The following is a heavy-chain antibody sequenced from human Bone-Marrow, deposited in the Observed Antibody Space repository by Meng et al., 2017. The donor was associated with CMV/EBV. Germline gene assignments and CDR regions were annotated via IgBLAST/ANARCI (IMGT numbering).Heavy chain of an antibody. CDR3: ARGRSQGAGYSSGQYEGYFDG. D-gene: IGHD6-19*01. Sequence: ASVKVSCKASGYTFTTYDVNWVRQAAGQGLEWLGWMNPNSGNTGYAQKFQGRVTMTRNTSISTAYMELSSLRSDDAAVYYWARGRSQGAGYSSGQYEGYFDGWGQGTLVTVSS. V-gene: IGHV1-8*01. J-gene: IGHJ4*02. CDR2: MNPNSGNT. CDR1: GYTFTTYD.